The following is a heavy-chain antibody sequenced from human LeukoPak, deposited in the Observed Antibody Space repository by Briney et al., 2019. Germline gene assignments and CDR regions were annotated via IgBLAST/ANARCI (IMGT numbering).Heavy chain of an antibody. D-gene: IGHD3-22*01. Sequence: SETLSLTCAVYGGSFSGYYWSWIRQPPGKGLEWIGEINHSGSTNYNPSLKSRVTISVDTSKNQFSLKLSSVTAADTAVYYCARDRYYDSSGYLNDAFDTWGQGTMVTVSS. CDR3: ARDRYYDSSGYLNDAFDT. V-gene: IGHV4-34*01. CDR1: GGSFSGYY. J-gene: IGHJ3*02. CDR2: INHSGST.